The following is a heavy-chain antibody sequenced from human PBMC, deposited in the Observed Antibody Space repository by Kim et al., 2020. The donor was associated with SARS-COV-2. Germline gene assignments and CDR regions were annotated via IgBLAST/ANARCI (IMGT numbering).Heavy chain of an antibody. J-gene: IGHJ4*02. CDR3: ARDGNIVVVAAAMGF. CDR2: IYYSGST. Sequence: SETLSLTCTVSGGSISSSSYYWGWIRQPPGKGLEWIGSIYYSGSTYYNPSLKSRVTISVDTSKNQFSLKLSSVTAADTAVYYCARDGNIVVVAAAMGFWGQGTLVTVSS. V-gene: IGHV4-39*07. D-gene: IGHD2-2*01. CDR1: GGSISSSSYY.